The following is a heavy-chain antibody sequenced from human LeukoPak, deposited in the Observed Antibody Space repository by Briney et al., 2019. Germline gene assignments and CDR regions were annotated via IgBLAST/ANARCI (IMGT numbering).Heavy chain of an antibody. J-gene: IGHJ4*02. V-gene: IGHV4-59*02. Sequence: PSETLSLXCTVSGGSVSSYYWSWIRQPPGKGLEWIGYIYYSGSTNYNPSLKSRVTISVDTSKNQFALKLSSVTAAGTAVYYCARARNGDCSSTSCHTGILDYWGQGTLVTVSS. CDR3: ARARNGDCSSTSCHTGILDY. CDR2: IYYSGST. D-gene: IGHD2-2*02. CDR1: GGSVSSYY.